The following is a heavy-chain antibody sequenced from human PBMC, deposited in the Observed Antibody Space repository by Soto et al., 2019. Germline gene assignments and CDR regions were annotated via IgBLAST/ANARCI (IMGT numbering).Heavy chain of an antibody. CDR3: AREWGSYDGSPAFDP. Sequence: PGGSLRLSCAASGFTFSSYAMHWVRQAPGKGLEWVAVISYDGSNKYYADSVKGRFTISRDNAKNTLYLQMNSLRAEDTAVYYCAREWGSYDGSPAFDPWGQGTLVTVSS. CDR1: GFTFSSYA. J-gene: IGHJ5*02. D-gene: IGHD3-22*01. CDR2: ISYDGSNK. V-gene: IGHV3-30-3*01.